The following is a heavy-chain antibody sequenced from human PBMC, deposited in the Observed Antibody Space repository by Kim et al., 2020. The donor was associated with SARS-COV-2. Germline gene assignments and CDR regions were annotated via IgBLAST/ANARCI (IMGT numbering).Heavy chain of an antibody. D-gene: IGHD3-10*01. J-gene: IGHJ4*02. CDR1: GDSIGSFY. Sequence: SETLSLTCSVSGDSIGSFYWSWIRQTPGKGLEWIGYVYHSGTANFSPSFNSRVTLSVDMAKNQFPLTLRSVTAADTAFYYCARETTGYGELPDWGQGILV. CDR3: ARETTGYGELPD. V-gene: IGHV4-59*01. CDR2: VYHSGTA.